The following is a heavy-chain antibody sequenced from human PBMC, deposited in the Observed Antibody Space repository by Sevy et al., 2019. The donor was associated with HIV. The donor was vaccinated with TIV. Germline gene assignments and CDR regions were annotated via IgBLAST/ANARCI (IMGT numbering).Heavy chain of an antibody. J-gene: IGHJ3*02. V-gene: IGHV4-59*12. CDR2: VYYTGGT. Sequence: SETLSLTCTVSGGSINSDHWNWIRQPPGKGLEWIGYVYYTGGTNYNPSLKNRVTISVDRTKNQFSLNLTSVTAADTAGYYCASRNDFDIWGQGTMVTVSS. CDR3: ASRNDFDI. CDR1: GGSINSDH.